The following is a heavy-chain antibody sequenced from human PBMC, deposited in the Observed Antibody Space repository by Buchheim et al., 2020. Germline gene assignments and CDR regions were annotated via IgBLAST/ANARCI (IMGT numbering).Heavy chain of an antibody. CDR3: ARVVKSWVTNYFDY. Sequence: QVQLQESGPGLVKPSETLSLTCTVSGGSISSYYWSWIRQPPGKGLEWIGYIYYSGSTNYNPSLKSRVIISVDTSKNQFSLKLSSVTAADTAVYYCARVVKSWVTNYFDYWGQGTL. CDR1: GGSISSYY. D-gene: IGHD4-17*01. J-gene: IGHJ4*02. V-gene: IGHV4-59*01. CDR2: IYYSGST.